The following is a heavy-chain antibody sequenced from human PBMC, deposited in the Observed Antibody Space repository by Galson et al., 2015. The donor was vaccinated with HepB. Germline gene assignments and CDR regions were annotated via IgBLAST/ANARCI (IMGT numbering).Heavy chain of an antibody. CDR3: ATAPLSYSSTYYFDY. V-gene: IGHV3-66*01. Sequence: SLRLSCAASGFTVSSNYMSWDRQAPGKGLEWVSVIYSGGSTYYADSVKGRFTISRDNSKNTLYLQMNSLRAEDTAVYYCATAPLSYSSTYYFDYWGQGTLVTVSS. CDR2: IYSGGST. D-gene: IGHD6-19*01. J-gene: IGHJ4*02. CDR1: GFTVSSNY.